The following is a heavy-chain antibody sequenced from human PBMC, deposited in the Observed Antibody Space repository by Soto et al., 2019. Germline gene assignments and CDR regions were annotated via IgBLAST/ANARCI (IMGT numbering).Heavy chain of an antibody. CDR2: IYHTGSA. Sequence: QVQLQESGPGLVKPSGTLSLTCAVSGASMTSSHWWSWVRQPPGKGLKWIGEIYHTGSANYKPSLESRVTISVDKSKNRFSLILTSVTAADTATYYCARRTTGSGWYPMFDTWGQGALVTVSS. CDR3: ARRTTGSGWYPMFDT. D-gene: IGHD6-19*01. J-gene: IGHJ5*02. CDR1: GASMTSSHW. V-gene: IGHV4-4*02.